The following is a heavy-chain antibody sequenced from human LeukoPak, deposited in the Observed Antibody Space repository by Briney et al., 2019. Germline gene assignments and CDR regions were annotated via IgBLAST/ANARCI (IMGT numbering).Heavy chain of an antibody. J-gene: IGHJ4*01. D-gene: IGHD2-2*01. CDR1: GGSFSGYY. CDR2: INHSGST. CDR3: ASQTPNTYCSSTSCSPPDG. Sequence: SETLSLTCAVYGGSFSGYYWSWIRQPPGKGLEWIGEINHSGSTNYNPSLKSRVTISVDTSKNQFSLKLSSVTAADTAVYYCASQTPNTYCSSTSCSPPDGWGRGTLVTVSS. V-gene: IGHV4-34*01.